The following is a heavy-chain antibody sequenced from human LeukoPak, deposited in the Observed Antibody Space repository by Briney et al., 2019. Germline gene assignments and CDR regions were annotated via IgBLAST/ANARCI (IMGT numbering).Heavy chain of an antibody. J-gene: IGHJ4*02. CDR1: GFTFNNYV. Sequence: GGSLRLSCAASGFTFNNYVMSWVRRAPGEGLEWVSSVSGTGDSTYYADSVKGRFTISRDNFKNRLYLQMNSLRDDDTAVYYCAKASRDYSSTWYYWGQGTLVTVSS. CDR3: AKASRDYSSTWYY. CDR2: VSGTGDST. V-gene: IGHV3-23*01. D-gene: IGHD6-13*01.